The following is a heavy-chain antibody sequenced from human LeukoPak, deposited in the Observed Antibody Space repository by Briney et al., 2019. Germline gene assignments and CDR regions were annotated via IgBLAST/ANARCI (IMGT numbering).Heavy chain of an antibody. D-gene: IGHD2-21*02. CDR3: ARISSGGDKAFDI. V-gene: IGHV4-38-2*02. J-gene: IGHJ3*02. CDR2: IYHSGST. CDR1: GGSISSGYY. Sequence: SETLSLTCTVSGGSISSGYYWGWIRQPPGKGLEWIGSIYHSGSTYYNPSLKSRVTISVDTSKNQFSLKLSSVTAADTAVYYCARISSGGDKAFDIWGQGTMVTVSS.